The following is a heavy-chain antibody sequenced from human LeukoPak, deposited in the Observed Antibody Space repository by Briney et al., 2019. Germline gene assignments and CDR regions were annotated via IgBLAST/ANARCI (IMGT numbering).Heavy chain of an antibody. V-gene: IGHV3-23*01. J-gene: IGHJ4*01. CDR1: GFNFNNYG. Sequence: GGSLRLSCAVSGFNFNNYGVSWVRQAPGKGPEWVSAIGATDDSTYYADSVKGRFTISRDNSRNTVYLQMNSLRVAGTALYFCARENIFDFWGQGTLVTVSS. D-gene: IGHD2/OR15-2a*01. CDR2: IGATDDST. CDR3: ARENIFDF.